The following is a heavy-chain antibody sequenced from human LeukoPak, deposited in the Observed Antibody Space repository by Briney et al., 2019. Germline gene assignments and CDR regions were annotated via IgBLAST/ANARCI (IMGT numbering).Heavy chain of an antibody. Sequence: GTSLRLSCATSGFTFTCCGMHWVRQASGKGLEWVAAISSSDGNSKYYADSVKGRFTISRDNSKNTVYLQMNSLRADDTAVYYCAKDLDYTTYGYYFDYWGQGTLVTVSS. CDR1: GFTFTCCG. CDR2: ISSSDGNSK. CDR3: AKDLDYTTYGYYFDY. J-gene: IGHJ4*02. D-gene: IGHD4-11*01. V-gene: IGHV3-30*18.